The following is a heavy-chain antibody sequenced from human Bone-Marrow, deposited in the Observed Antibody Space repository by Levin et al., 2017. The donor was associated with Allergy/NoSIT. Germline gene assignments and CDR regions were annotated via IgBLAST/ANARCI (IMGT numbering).Heavy chain of an antibody. D-gene: IGHD3/OR15-3a*01. J-gene: IGHJ5*02. CDR3: ARDWTAAIGTTSWFGP. Sequence: GGSLRLSCKASGFTFDLYGIIWVRQAPGKGLEWVSGITGSGSQTYYADSVKGRFTISRDNSKNRVFLQMSSVRSEDAAIYYCARDWTAAIGTTSWFGPWGQGTRVTVS. CDR2: ITGSGSQT. CDR1: GFTFDLYG. V-gene: IGHV3-23*01.